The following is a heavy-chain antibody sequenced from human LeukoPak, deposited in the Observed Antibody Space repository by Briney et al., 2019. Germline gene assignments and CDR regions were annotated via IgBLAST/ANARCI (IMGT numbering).Heavy chain of an antibody. D-gene: IGHD6-6*01. V-gene: IGHV3-11*04. CDR1: GFTFNNAW. CDR2: ISASGSTT. J-gene: IGHJ4*02. Sequence: PGGSLRLSCAGSGFTFNNAWMSWVRQAPGKGLEWVSYISASGSTTYYADSGRGRFTISRDNAENSLYLQISSLRAEDTAVYYCARVYSRSFFNWGQGYLVTVSS. CDR3: ARVYSRSFFN.